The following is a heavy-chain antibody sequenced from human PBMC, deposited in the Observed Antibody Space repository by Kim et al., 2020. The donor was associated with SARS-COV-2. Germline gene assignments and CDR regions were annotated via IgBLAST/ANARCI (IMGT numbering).Heavy chain of an antibody. V-gene: IGHV4-30-4*01. Sequence: SETLSLTCTVSGGSISSDYYWCWIRQPPGRGLEWIGCISYSGSTYYNPSLKSRVIISVDTSKNQFSLKLSSVTAADTAVYYCARVELGIGAAGWYFHLWGRGTLVTVSS. D-gene: IGHD1-7*01. J-gene: IGHJ2*01. CDR1: GGSISSDYY. CDR2: ISYSGST. CDR3: ARVELGIGAAGWYFHL.